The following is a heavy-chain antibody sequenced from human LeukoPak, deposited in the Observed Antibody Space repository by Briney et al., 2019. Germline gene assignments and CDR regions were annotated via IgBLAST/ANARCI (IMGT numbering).Heavy chain of an antibody. CDR1: GFTFSSYA. CDR3: AKDGYGEYGYFFDD. J-gene: IGHJ4*02. CDR2: ISGSGGST. D-gene: IGHD5-12*01. V-gene: IGHV3-23*01. Sequence: TGGSLRLSCAASGFTFSSYAMSWVRQAPGKGLEWVSAISGSGGSTYYADSVKGRFTISRDNSKNTLYLQMNSLRAEDTAVYYCAKDGYGEYGYFFDDWGQGTLVTVSS.